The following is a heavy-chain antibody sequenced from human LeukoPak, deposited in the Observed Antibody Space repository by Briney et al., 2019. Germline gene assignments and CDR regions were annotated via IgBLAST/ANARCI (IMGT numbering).Heavy chain of an antibody. CDR3: VRGDNVVSTAMLLLRY. J-gene: IGHJ1*01. Sequence: ASVKVSCKVSGYNLTELSMHWVRQAPGKGLEWMGGFDPEDGETIYAQKFQGRVTMTEDTSTDTAYMELSSLSSDDTAVYYCVRGDNVVSTAMLLLRYWGQGTLVAVSS. CDR1: GYNLTELS. V-gene: IGHV1-24*01. D-gene: IGHD2-21*02. CDR2: FDPEDGET.